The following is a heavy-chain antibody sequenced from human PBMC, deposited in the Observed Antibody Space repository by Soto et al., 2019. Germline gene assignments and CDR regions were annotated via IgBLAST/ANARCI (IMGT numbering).Heavy chain of an antibody. CDR2: ISYDVSNK. CDR1: GFTFSSYG. V-gene: IGHV3-30*18. D-gene: IGHD3-9*01. J-gene: IGHJ6*02. CDR3: ANGGLRYFDWLHLDYYYYGMDV. Sequence: GGSLRLSCAASGFTFSSYGMHWVRQAPGKGLEWVAVISYDVSNKYYADSVKGRFTISRDNSKNTLYLQMNSLRAEDTAVYYCANGGLRYFDWLHLDYYYYGMDVWGQGTSVTVSS.